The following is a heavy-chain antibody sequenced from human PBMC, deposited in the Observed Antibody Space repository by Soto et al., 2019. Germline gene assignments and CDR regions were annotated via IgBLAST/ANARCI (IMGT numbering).Heavy chain of an antibody. CDR2: IYPGDSDT. CDR3: ARTYGSGSYSPIYYYYYGMDV. Sequence: GESLKISCKGSGYSFTSYWIGWVRQMPGKGLEWMGIIYPGDSDTRYSPSFQGQVTISADKSISTAYLQWSSLKASDTAMYYCARTYGSGSYSPIYYYYYGMDVWGQGTTVTVSS. CDR1: GYSFTSYW. D-gene: IGHD3-10*01. J-gene: IGHJ6*02. V-gene: IGHV5-51*01.